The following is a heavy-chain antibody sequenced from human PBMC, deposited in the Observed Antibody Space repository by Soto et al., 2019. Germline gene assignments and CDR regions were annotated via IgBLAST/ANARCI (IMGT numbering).Heavy chain of an antibody. CDR1: GGTFSKYA. CDR3: ARPLRDRSFYHGLGV. V-gene: IGHV1-69*01. D-gene: IGHD3-22*01. CDR2: IIPMFGTP. Sequence: QVQLVQSGAELKKPGSSVKVSCKASGGTFSKYAISWVRQAPGQGLEWLGVIIPMFGTPNYAQKFQGRVTISADESTTTLYMELSSLRSADTAVYFCARPLRDRSFYHGLGVWGQGTTVTVSS. J-gene: IGHJ6*02.